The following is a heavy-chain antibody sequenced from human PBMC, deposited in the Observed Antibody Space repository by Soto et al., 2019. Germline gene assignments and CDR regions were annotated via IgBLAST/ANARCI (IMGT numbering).Heavy chain of an antibody. D-gene: IGHD3-22*01. Sequence: ASVKVSCKASGYTFTSYYMHWVRQAPGQGLEWMGKINPSGGSTSYAQKYQGRVTMTRDTSTSTVYMELSSLRSEDTAVYYCARDPPYYDSSGYYSFGYYGMDVWGQGTAVTVSS. CDR3: ARDPPYYDSSGYYSFGYYGMDV. CDR1: GYTFTSYY. V-gene: IGHV1-46*03. J-gene: IGHJ6*02. CDR2: INPSGGST.